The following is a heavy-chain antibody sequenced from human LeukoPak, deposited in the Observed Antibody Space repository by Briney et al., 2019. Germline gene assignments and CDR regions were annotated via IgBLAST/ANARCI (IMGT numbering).Heavy chain of an antibody. D-gene: IGHD3-10*02. CDR3: AKVLFGELLFGLDC. J-gene: IGHJ4*02. CDR1: GFTFSSYA. Sequence: GGSLRLSCAASGFTFSSYAMSWVRQAPGKGLEWVSAISGSGGSTYYADSVKGRFTISRDNSKNTLYLQMNSLRAEDTAVYYCAKVLFGELLFGLDCWGQGTLVTVSS. V-gene: IGHV3-23*01. CDR2: ISGSGGST.